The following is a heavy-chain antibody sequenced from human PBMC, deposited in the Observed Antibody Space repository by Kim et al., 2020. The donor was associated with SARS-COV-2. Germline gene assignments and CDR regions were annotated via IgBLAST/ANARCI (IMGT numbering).Heavy chain of an antibody. D-gene: IGHD2-21*02. CDR1: GFTFSSYS. V-gene: IGHV3-21*01. J-gene: IGHJ6*02. Sequence: GGSLRLSCAASGFTFSSYSMNWVRQAPGKGLEWVSSISSSSSYIYYADSVKGRFTISRDNAKNSLYLQMNSLRAEDTAVYYCARDPYGGDLFLYYYGLDAWGPGTRVTVSS. CDR2: ISSSSSYI. CDR3: ARDPYGGDLFLYYYGLDA.